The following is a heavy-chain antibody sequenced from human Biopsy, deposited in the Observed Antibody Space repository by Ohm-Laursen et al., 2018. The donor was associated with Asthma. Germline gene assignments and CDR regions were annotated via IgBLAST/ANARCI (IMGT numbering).Heavy chain of an antibody. J-gene: IGHJ6*02. Sequence: VKISCKAHGDILSSFGIKWVRKAPGQGLGWMGGVIPIYGTTHTAQKFQGRVTITADESTSTAYMELTSLRKEDTAVYYCARGGYYGDRRYHNGLDVWGQGTTVTVSS. D-gene: IGHD4-17*01. CDR1: GDILSSFG. CDR3: ARGGYYGDRRYHNGLDV. CDR2: VIPIYGTT. V-gene: IGHV1-69*13.